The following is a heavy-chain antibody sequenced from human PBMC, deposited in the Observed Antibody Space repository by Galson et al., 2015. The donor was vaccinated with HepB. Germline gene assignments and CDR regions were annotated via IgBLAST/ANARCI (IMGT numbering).Heavy chain of an antibody. CDR2: ISYDGSNK. V-gene: IGHV3-30*18. CDR1: GFTFSRYG. Sequence: SLRLSCAASGFTFSRYGMHWVRQAPGKGLEWVAVISYDGSNKYYADSVKGRFTISRDNSKNTLYLQMNSLRAEDTAVYYCAKDRGSRYYFASGAQGPLFTVSS. D-gene: IGHD3-10*01. J-gene: IGHJ4*02. CDR3: AKDRGSRYYFAS.